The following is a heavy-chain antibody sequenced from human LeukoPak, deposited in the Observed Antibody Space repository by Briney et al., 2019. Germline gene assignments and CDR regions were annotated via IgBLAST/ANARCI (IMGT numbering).Heavy chain of an antibody. CDR1: GFTFSSYS. CDR2: ISFGSGYI. V-gene: IGHV3-21*01. Sequence: GGSLRLSCAASGFTFSSYSMNWGRQAPGKVLEWVSSISFGSGYIYYADSLKGRFTISRDNANNLLYLQMNSLRAEDTAVYYCARALGDYGTYWGQGTLVTVSS. CDR3: ARALGDYGTY. J-gene: IGHJ4*02. D-gene: IGHD4-17*01.